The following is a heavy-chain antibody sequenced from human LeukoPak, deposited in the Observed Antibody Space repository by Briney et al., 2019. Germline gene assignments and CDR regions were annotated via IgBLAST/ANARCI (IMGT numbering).Heavy chain of an antibody. D-gene: IGHD6-19*01. CDR1: GFTVSSNY. V-gene: IGHV3-53*01. J-gene: IGHJ4*02. CDR2: IYSGGST. CDR3: AKGIAVADSYYFDY. Sequence: GGSLRLSCAASGFTVSSNYMSWVRQAPGKGLEWVSVIYSGGSTYYADSVKGRFTISRDNSKNTLHLQMNSLRAEDTAVYYCAKGIAVADSYYFDYWGQGTLVTVSS.